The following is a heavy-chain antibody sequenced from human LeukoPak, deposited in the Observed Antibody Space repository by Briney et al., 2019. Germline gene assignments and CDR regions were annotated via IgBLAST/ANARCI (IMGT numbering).Heavy chain of an antibody. CDR3: ARGIVVVTVFDY. CDR2: INSDGSST. CDR1: GFTSSSYW. Sequence: PGGSLRLSCTASGFTSSSYWMHWVRHARGRGLVWVSRINSDGSSTSYADSVKGRFTNSRDNAKNTLYVQMNSLRAEDTAVYYCARGIVVVTVFDYWGQGALVAVSS. V-gene: IGHV3-74*01. J-gene: IGHJ4*02. D-gene: IGHD3-22*01.